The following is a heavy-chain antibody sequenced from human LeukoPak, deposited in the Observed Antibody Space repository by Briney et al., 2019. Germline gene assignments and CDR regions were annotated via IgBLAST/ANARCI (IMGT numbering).Heavy chain of an antibody. CDR2: IYPGDSDT. CDR1: GYSFSSYW. V-gene: IGHV5-51*01. Sequence: GESLKISCKGSGYSFSSYWIVWVRQMPGKGLEWMGIIYPGDSDTKYSPSFRGQVTISADKSISTAYLQWSSLKASDTAMYYCARLSVVAANDAFDIWGQGTMVTVSS. J-gene: IGHJ3*02. D-gene: IGHD2-15*01. CDR3: ARLSVVAANDAFDI.